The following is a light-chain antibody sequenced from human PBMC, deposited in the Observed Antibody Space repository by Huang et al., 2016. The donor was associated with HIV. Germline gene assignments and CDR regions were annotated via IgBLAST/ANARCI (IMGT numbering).Light chain of an antibody. CDR1: ESVSRN. Sequence: EIVMTQSPATLSVSPGDGATLSCRASESVSRNLAWYQQKPGQAPRLLIYGASTRAAGTPATFSGSGSATVFSLTISSLQSEDFAFYHCQQYNTWPWTFGQGTKVEI. J-gene: IGKJ1*01. CDR2: GAS. CDR3: QQYNTWPWT. V-gene: IGKV3-15*01.